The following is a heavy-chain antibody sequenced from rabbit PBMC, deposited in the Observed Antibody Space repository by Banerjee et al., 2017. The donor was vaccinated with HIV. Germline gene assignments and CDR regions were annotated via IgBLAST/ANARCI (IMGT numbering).Heavy chain of an antibody. J-gene: IGHJ4*01. D-gene: IGHD2-1*01. V-gene: IGHV1S40*01. CDR1: GFSFSSGYD. CDR2: INTGSGGA. CDR3: ARDLSYDDYASFNL. Sequence: QSLEESGGDLVKPGASLTLTCTASGFSFSSGYDMCWVRQAPGKGLEWIACINTGSGGAYYASWAKGRFTISKTSSTTVTLQMTSLTAADTATYFCARDLSYDDYASFNLWGPGTLVTVS.